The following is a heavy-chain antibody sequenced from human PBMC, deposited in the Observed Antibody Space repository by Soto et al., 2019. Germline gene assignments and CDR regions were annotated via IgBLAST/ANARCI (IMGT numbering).Heavy chain of an antibody. CDR2: IYHSGST. CDR1: GGSISSSNW. D-gene: IGHD6-19*01. CDR3: AGGGGGWSFDY. V-gene: IGHV4-4*02. Sequence: QVQLQESGPGLVKPSGTLSLTCAVSGGSISSSNWWSWVRQPPGKGLEWIGEIYHSGSTNNNPSLKGXXTXPXXKSKNELSLKRSSVAAADTAVYYCAGGGGGWSFDYWGQGTLVTVSS. J-gene: IGHJ4*02.